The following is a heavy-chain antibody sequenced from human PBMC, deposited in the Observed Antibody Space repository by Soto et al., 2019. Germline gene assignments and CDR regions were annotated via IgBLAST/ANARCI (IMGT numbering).Heavy chain of an antibody. Sequence: EVQLLESGGGLVQPGGSLRLSCAASGFTFSSYAMSWVRQAPGKGLEWVSAISGSGGSTYYADSGKGRFTISRDNSKNTLYLQMNSLRAEDTAVYYCAKDDWDIVVVPAAHYGMDVWGQGTTVTVSS. D-gene: IGHD2-2*01. CDR1: GFTFSSYA. V-gene: IGHV3-23*01. CDR2: ISGSGGST. J-gene: IGHJ6*02. CDR3: AKDDWDIVVVPAAHYGMDV.